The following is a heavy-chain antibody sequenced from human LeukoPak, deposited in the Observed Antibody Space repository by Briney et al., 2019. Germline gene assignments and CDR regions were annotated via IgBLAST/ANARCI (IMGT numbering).Heavy chain of an antibody. D-gene: IGHD6-19*01. CDR1: GFTFSSYG. CDR3: ARVRQQWLVRGDFDL. J-gene: IGHJ4*02. V-gene: IGHV3-30*03. Sequence: GTSLRLSCAASGFTFSSYGMHWVRQAPDKGLEWVAIISYDESHKYYGDSVRGRLTISRDNSKNTLYPQMDSLRVEDTAVYYCARVRQQWLVRGDFDLWGQGTLVTVSS. CDR2: ISYDESHK.